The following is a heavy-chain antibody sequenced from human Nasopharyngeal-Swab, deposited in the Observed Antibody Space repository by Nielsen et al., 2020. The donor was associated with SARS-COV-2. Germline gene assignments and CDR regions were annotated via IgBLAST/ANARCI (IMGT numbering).Heavy chain of an antibody. CDR1: GFTFSSYG. V-gene: IGHV3-30*18. CDR3: AKGLEMATADY. J-gene: IGHJ4*02. CDR2: ISYDGSNK. Sequence: LSLTCAASGFTFSSYGMHWVRQAPGKGLEWVAVISYDGSNKYYADSVKGRFTISRDNSKNTLYLQMNSLRAEYTAVYYCAKGLEMATADYWGQGTLVTVSS. D-gene: IGHD5-24*01.